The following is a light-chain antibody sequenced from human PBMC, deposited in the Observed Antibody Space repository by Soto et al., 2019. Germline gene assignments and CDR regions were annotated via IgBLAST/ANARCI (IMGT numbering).Light chain of an antibody. V-gene: IGKV3-20*01. Sequence: EIVLTQSPATLSLSPGERATLSCRASQSVGRDYLAWYQQKPGQAPRLVIYNASNRASGIPDRFSGGGSGTDFTLTISSLQSEDFAVYYCHQYAHWPQTFGQGTKVDIK. J-gene: IGKJ1*01. CDR2: NAS. CDR3: HQYAHWPQT. CDR1: QSVGRDY.